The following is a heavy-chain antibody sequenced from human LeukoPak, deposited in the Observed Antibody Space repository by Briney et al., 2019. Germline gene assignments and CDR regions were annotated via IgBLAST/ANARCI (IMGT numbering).Heavy chain of an antibody. CDR1: GVSINTYY. D-gene: IGHD3-3*01. V-gene: IGHV4-59*01. CDR3: ARRYDFWSGYYGMDV. CDR2: IYYSGST. Sequence: SETLSLTCTVSGVSINTYYWSWIRQPPGKGLEWIGYIYYSGSTNYNPSLKSRVTMSVDTSKNQFSLKLTSVTAADTAVYYCARRYDFWSGYYGMDVWGQGTTVTVSS. J-gene: IGHJ6*02.